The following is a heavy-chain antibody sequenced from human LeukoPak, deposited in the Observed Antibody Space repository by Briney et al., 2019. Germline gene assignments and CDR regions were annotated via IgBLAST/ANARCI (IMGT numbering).Heavy chain of an antibody. D-gene: IGHD6-19*01. CDR1: GFTFSSYA. V-gene: IGHV3-30-3*01. CDR3: ARESSGSFDY. J-gene: IGHJ4*02. CDR2: ISYDGSNK. Sequence: GGSLRLSCAASGFTFSSYAMHWVRQAPGKGLEWVAVISYDGSNKYYADSVKGRFTISRDNSKNTLYLQMNSLRAEDTAVYYCARESSGSFDYWGQGTMVTVSS.